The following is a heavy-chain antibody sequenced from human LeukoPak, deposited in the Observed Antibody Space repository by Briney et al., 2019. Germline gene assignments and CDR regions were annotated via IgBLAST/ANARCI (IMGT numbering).Heavy chain of an antibody. Sequence: PGGSLRLSCAASGLTFRSYSMNWVRQAPGKGLEWVSYISSTGNTIYYADSVKGRFTISRDNAKNSLYLQMNSLRADDTAVYYCARGLAAAGTRGPYWGQGTLVTVSS. D-gene: IGHD6-13*01. CDR2: ISSTGNTI. V-gene: IGHV3-48*01. CDR1: GLTFRSYS. CDR3: ARGLAAAGTRGPY. J-gene: IGHJ4*02.